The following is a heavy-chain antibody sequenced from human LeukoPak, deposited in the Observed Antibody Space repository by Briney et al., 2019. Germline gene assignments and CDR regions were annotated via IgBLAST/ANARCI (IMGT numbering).Heavy chain of an antibody. V-gene: IGHV3-21*01. D-gene: IGHD4-17*01. J-gene: IGHJ4*02. CDR2: ISSSSSYI. Sequence: GGSLRLSCAASGFTISSYSMNWVRQAPGKGLEWVSSISSSSSYIYYADSVKGRFTISRDNAKNSLYLQMNSLRAEDTAVYYCARDAYGDYSFDYWGQGTLVTVSS. CDR3: ARDAYGDYSFDY. CDR1: GFTISSYS.